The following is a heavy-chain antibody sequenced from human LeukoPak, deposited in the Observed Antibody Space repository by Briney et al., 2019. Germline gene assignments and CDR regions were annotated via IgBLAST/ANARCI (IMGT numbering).Heavy chain of an antibody. CDR3: AREDYDSSGYYYFDY. CDR1: GYSISSGYY. V-gene: IGHV4-38-2*02. D-gene: IGHD3-22*01. J-gene: IGHJ4*02. Sequence: SETLSLTCTVSGYSISSGYYWGWIRQPPGKGLEWIGEINHSGSTNYNPSLKSRVTISVDTSKNQFSLKLSSVTAADTAVYCCAREDYDSSGYYYFDYWGQGTLVTVSS. CDR2: INHSGST.